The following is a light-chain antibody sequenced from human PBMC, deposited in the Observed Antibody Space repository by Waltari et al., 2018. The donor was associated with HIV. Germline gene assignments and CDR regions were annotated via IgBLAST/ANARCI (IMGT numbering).Light chain of an antibody. CDR1: SSNIGSNT. Sequence: QSVLTQPPSASGTPGQRVTISCSGSSSNIGSNTENWYQQLPGTALKLFIYSNNQRPSGVPYRFSGSKSGTSASLAISGLQAEDEAHYYCASWDDSLNGYVFGTGTKVTVL. J-gene: IGLJ1*01. V-gene: IGLV1-44*01. CDR2: SNN. CDR3: ASWDDSLNGYV.